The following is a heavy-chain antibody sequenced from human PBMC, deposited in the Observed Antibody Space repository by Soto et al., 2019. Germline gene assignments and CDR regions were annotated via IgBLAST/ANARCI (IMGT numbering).Heavy chain of an antibody. Sequence: GSLRLSCAMSGFPSRTYAIHGVRQAPGKGLECVAGISNGGNYKYYADSFNGRFTVSRADSESTVYLQMNRLRPDDTAVFYCARAPGEGRVAHFAYWGQGTLVTVSS. D-gene: IGHD4-17*01. CDR2: ISNGGNYK. CDR1: GFPSRTYA. CDR3: ARAPGEGRVAHFAY. J-gene: IGHJ4*02. V-gene: IGHV3-30*04.